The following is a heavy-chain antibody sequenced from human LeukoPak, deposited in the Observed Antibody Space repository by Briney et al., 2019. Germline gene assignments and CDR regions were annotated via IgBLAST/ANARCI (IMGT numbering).Heavy chain of an antibody. CDR1: GFTFSNAW. CDR2: IKSKTDGGTT. D-gene: IGHD4-17*01. V-gene: IGHV3-15*01. CDR3: TTDGRKWGPRGDYVNSY. J-gene: IGHJ4*02. Sequence: GGSLRLSCAASGFTFSNAWMSWVRQAPRKGLEWVGRIKSKTDGGTTDYAAPVKGRFTISSDDSKSTLYPQMNSLKTEDAAVYYCTTDGRKWGPRGDYVNSYWGQGTLVTVSS.